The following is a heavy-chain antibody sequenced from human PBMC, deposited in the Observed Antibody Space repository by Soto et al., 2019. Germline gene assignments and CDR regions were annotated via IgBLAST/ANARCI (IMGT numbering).Heavy chain of an antibody. CDR2: IYYSGNT. CDR1: GGSTSSDNY. Sequence: PSETLSLTCTVSGGSTSSDNYWSWIRQPPGKGLEWIGHIYYSGNTDYNPSLKSRLAISIDTSKNQFSLKLSSVTTADTAVYFCAREGGESSDGLYYFDSWGQGSLVTVSS. D-gene: IGHD3-16*01. J-gene: IGHJ4*02. V-gene: IGHV4-30-4*01. CDR3: AREGGESSDGLYYFDS.